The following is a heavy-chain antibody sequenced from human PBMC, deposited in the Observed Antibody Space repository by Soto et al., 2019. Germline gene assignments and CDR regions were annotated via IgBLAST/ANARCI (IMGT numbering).Heavy chain of an antibody. V-gene: IGHV3-53*05. CDR3: ARDPSPYTSGWYGIDF. CDR2: IYGGLTT. D-gene: IGHD6-19*01. J-gene: IGHJ4*01. Sequence: GGSLRLSCAAPGFTVSSTYMTWVRQAPGKGLEWVSVIYGGLTTSYADSVKGRFTISRDNSKNTVFLQVNSLRREDTAMYYCARDPSPYTSGWYGIDFWGHGTLVTVSS. CDR1: GFTVSSTY.